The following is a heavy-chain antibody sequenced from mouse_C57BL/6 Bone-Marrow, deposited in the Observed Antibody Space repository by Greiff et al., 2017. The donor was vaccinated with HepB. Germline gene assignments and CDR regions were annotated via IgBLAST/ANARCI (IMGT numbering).Heavy chain of an antibody. CDR2: INSDGGST. CDR3: ARRGYYYGSSPHWYFDV. Sequence: EVQRVESGGGLVQPGESLKLSCESHEYESPSHDMSWVRKTPEKRLELVAAINSDGGSTYYPDTMERRFIISRDNTKKTLYLQMSSLRSEDTALYYCARRGYYYGSSPHWYFDVWGTGTTVTVSS. V-gene: IGHV5-2*01. J-gene: IGHJ1*03. D-gene: IGHD1-1*01. CDR1: EYESPSHD.